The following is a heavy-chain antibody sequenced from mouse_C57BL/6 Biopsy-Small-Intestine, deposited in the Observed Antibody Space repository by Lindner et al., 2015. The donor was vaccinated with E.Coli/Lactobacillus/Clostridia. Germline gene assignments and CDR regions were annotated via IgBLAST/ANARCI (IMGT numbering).Heavy chain of an antibody. Sequence: VQLQESGGGLVKPGGSRKLSCAASGFTFTDYGMHWVRQAPEKGLEWVAFISSGSSTIYYADTVKGRFTISRDNAKNTLFLQMTSLRSEDTAMYYCARPYSYAMDYWGQGTSVTASS. CDR3: ARPYSYAMDY. CDR2: ISSGSSTI. CDR1: GFTFTDYG. V-gene: IGHV5-17*01. J-gene: IGHJ4*01.